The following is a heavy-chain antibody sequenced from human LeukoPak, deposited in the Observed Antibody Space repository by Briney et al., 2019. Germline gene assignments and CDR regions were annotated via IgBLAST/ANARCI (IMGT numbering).Heavy chain of an antibody. D-gene: IGHD3-10*01. CDR2: INHSGST. J-gene: IGHJ5*02. Sequence: SETLSLTCAVYGGSFSGYYWSWIRQPPGKGLEWIGEINHSGSTNYNPSLKSRVTISVDTSKNQFSLKLSSVTAADTAVYYCARDKSSAPYGSGSYYRQQRVGGPNWFDPWGQGTLVTVSS. CDR1: GGSFSGYY. CDR3: ARDKSSAPYGSGSYYRQQRVGGPNWFDP. V-gene: IGHV4-34*01.